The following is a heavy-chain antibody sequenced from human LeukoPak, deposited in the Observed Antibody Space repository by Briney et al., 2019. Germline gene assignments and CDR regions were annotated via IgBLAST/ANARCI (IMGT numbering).Heavy chain of an antibody. V-gene: IGHV4-39*01. CDR2: IYYSGST. D-gene: IGHD2-8*01. CDR1: GGSISSSSYY. CDR3: ARRPSRMVYADAFDI. Sequence: PSETLSLTCTVSGGSISSSSYYWGWIRQPPGKGLEWIGSIYYSGSTYYNPSLKSRVTISVDTSKNQFSLKLSSVTAADTAVYYCARRPSRMVYADAFDIWGQGTMVTVSS. J-gene: IGHJ3*02.